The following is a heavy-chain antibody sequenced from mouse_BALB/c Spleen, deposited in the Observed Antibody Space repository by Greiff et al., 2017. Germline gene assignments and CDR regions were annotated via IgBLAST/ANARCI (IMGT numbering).Heavy chain of an antibody. J-gene: IGHJ4*01. V-gene: IGHV5-12-1*01. D-gene: IGHD1-1*01. CDR2: ISSGGGST. Sequence: DVMLVESGGGLVKPGGSLKLSCAASGFAFSSYDMSWVRQTPEKRLEWVAYISSGGGSTYYPDTVKGRFTISRDNAKNTLYLQMSSLKSEDTAMYYCARQGYYYGSSYGAMDYWGQGTSVTVSS. CDR1: GFAFSSYD. CDR3: ARQGYYYGSSYGAMDY.